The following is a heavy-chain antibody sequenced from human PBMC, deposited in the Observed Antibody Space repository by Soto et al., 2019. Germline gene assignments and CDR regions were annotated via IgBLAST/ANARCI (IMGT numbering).Heavy chain of an antibody. Sequence: ASVKVSCKTSGYTFSNYGITWVRQAPGQPLEWLGWISLYSDGTNYAQKFQGRVSKTTDTSTTTAYMDLRSLESDDTAVYYCARVVPGAEAWFGPWGQGTLVTVSS. CDR2: ISLYSDGT. CDR1: GYTFSNYG. J-gene: IGHJ5*02. V-gene: IGHV1-18*01. CDR3: ARVVPGAEAWFGP. D-gene: IGHD2-2*01.